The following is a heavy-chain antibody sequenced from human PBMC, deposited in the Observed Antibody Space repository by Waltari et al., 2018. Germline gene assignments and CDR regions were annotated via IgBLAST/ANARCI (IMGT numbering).Heavy chain of an antibody. Sequence: QLHLQESVPGLVKPSETLFLTCTVSGASISSSSYYWGWIRQPPGKGPPWIGSLYYSWITYYQPSLESRVSMSVDTSKNQLSLMLSAVTAADTAVYYCARDRIPAPFRCWFDSWGPGTLVTVSS. CDR1: GASISSSSYY. CDR2: LYYSWIT. V-gene: IGHV4-39*07. D-gene: IGHD2-2*01. CDR3: ARDRIPAPFRCWFDS. J-gene: IGHJ5*01.